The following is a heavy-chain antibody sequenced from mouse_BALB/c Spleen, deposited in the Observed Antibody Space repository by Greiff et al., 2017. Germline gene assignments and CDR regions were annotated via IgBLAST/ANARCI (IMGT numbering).Heavy chain of an antibody. D-gene: IGHD2-4*01. V-gene: IGHV2-2*02. CDR3: ARGGSTMISEFAY. J-gene: IGHJ3*01. CDR1: GFSFTSYG. CDR2: IWSGGST. Sequence: VQLQQSGPGLVQPSQSLSISCTASGFSFTSYGVHWVRQSPGKGLEWLGVIWSGGSTDYNAAFISRLSISKDNSKSQIFFKMYSLQANDTAIYYCARGGSTMISEFAYWGQGTLVTVSA.